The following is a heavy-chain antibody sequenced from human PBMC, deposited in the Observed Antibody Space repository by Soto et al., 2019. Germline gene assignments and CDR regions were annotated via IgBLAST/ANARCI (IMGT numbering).Heavy chain of an antibody. Sequence: SETLSRTCSVSGGSITNTNYHWGWTRQAPGKGLEWIGTLYFRGATDYNPSLQSRVTISADTSKNQISLHLSSVTAPDTAVYYCFGVLAATLDYWGQGTRVT. CDR3: FGVLAATLDY. V-gene: IGHV4-39*01. CDR1: GGSITNTNYH. D-gene: IGHD2-21*02. J-gene: IGHJ4*01. CDR2: LYFRGAT.